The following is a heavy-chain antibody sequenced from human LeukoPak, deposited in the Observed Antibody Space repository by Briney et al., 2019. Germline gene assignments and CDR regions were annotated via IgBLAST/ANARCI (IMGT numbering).Heavy chain of an antibody. J-gene: IGHJ5*02. V-gene: IGHV1-46*01. CDR1: GYTFTSYY. CDR3: ARGPTEARGQLVSAWFDP. Sequence: GASVKVSCKASGYTFTSYYMHWVRQAPGQGLEWMGIINPSGGSTSYAQKFQGRVTMTRDMSTSTVYMELSSLRSEDTAVYYCARGPTEARGQLVSAWFDPWGQETLVTVSS. CDR2: INPSGGST. D-gene: IGHD6-6*01.